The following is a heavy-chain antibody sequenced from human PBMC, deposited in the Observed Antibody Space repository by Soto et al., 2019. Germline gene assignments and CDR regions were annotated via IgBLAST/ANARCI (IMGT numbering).Heavy chain of an antibody. J-gene: IGHJ6*02. CDR2: INPRGGST. Sequence: ASVKVSCKASGYTFSRDYMHWARQAPGQGLEWMGIINPRGGSTRYAQKFQGRVTMTRDTSTTTVYMELSSLRSEDTAVYYCARAFRPIPIFRVPRVSGMDVWGQGTTVTVSS. V-gene: IGHV1-46*01. CDR3: ARAFRPIPIFRVPRVSGMDV. D-gene: IGHD3-3*01. CDR1: GYTFSRDY.